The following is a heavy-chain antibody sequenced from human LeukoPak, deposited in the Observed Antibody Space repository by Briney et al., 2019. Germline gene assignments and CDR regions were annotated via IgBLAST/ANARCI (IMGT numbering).Heavy chain of an antibody. CDR1: GYTFTGYY. CDR2: INPNSVGT. V-gene: IGHV1-2*02. CDR3: ARGGGSGWYPGIYFDY. D-gene: IGHD6-19*01. Sequence: ASVKVSCKASGYTFTGYYMHWVRQAPGQGLEWMGWINPNSVGTNYAQKFQGRVTRTRDTYISPAYMELSRLRSDDTAVYYCARGGGSGWYPGIYFDYWGQGTLVTVSS. J-gene: IGHJ4*02.